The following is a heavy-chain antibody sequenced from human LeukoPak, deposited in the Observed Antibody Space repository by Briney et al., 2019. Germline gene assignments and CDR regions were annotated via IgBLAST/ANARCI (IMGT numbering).Heavy chain of an antibody. J-gene: IGHJ4*02. V-gene: IGHV4-39*07. CDR3: ARASLIAAAGRFDY. CDR1: GGSISSSSYY. CDR2: NSGST. D-gene: IGHD6-13*01. Sequence: SETLSLTCTVSGGSISSSSYYWGWIRQPPGKGLEWIGSNSGSTYYNPSLKSRVTTSVDTSKNQFSLKLSSVTAADTAVYYCARASLIAAAGRFDYWGQGTLVTVSS.